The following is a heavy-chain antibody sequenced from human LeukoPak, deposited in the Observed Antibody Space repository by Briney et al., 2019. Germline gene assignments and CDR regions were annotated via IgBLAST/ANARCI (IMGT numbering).Heavy chain of an antibody. CDR3: AKDQGARYYGSGGSWFDP. V-gene: IGHV3-74*01. Sequence: GGSLRLSCTASGFIFNNYWMHWARQAPGKGLVWVSRINNDGSSTSYADSVKGRFTVSRDNAKNTLFLQMNSLRPEDTAVYYCAKDQGARYYGSGGSWFDPRGQGTLVTVSS. J-gene: IGHJ5*02. D-gene: IGHD3-10*01. CDR2: INNDGSST. CDR1: GFIFNNYW.